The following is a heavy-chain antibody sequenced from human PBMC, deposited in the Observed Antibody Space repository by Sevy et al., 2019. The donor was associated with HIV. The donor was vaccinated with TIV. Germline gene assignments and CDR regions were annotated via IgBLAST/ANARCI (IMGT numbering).Heavy chain of an antibody. D-gene: IGHD4-17*01. Sequence: GGSLRLSCVASEFSFESYWMTWVRQAPGKGLEWVANIYQDGSEKYYVDSVKGRFTISRDNAKNSLYLQMNSLRAEDTAVYYCAREGSYGDYRLSYYYGMDVWGQGTTVTVSS. V-gene: IGHV3-7*01. J-gene: IGHJ6*02. CDR3: AREGSYGDYRLSYYYGMDV. CDR1: EFSFESYW. CDR2: IYQDGSEK.